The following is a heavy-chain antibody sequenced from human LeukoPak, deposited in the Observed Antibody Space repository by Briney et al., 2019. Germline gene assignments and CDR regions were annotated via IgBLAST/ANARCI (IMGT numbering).Heavy chain of an antibody. V-gene: IGHV4-59*01. D-gene: IGHD3-10*01. Sequence: SETLSLTCTVSGGSISSYYWSWIRQPPGKGLEWIGYIYYSGSTNYNPSLKSRVTISVDTSKNQFSLKLSSVTAADTAVYYCARGTKRGLYGYWGQGTLVTVSS. J-gene: IGHJ4*02. CDR2: IYYSGST. CDR1: GGSISSYY. CDR3: ARGTKRGLYGY.